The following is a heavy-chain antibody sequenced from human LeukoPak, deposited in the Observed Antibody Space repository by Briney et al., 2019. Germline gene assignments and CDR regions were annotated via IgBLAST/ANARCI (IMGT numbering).Heavy chain of an antibody. J-gene: IGHJ3*02. Sequence: PGGSLRLSCAASGFTFSSYEMNWVRQAPGKGREWVSYISSSGSTIYYAGSVKGRFTISRDNAKNSLYLQMNSLRDDDTAVYYCARAAVAGRSAFDIWGQGTMVTVSS. CDR2: ISSSGSTI. V-gene: IGHV3-48*03. CDR1: GFTFSSYE. D-gene: IGHD6-19*01. CDR3: ARAAVAGRSAFDI.